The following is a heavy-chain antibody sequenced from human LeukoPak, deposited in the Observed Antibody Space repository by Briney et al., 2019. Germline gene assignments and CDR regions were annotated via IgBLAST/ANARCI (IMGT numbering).Heavy chain of an antibody. D-gene: IGHD2-2*01. Sequence: GGSLRLSCAASGFTFSDYYTTWIRQAPGKGLEGVSYSSSTGNIIFYADSVKGRFTISRDNAKNSLYLQMNSLRAEDTAVYYCARDPLIGSTYTTAWGYWGQGTLVTVSS. V-gene: IGHV3-11*04. CDR2: SSSTGNII. J-gene: IGHJ4*02. CDR3: ARDPLIGSTYTTAWGY. CDR1: GFTFSDYY.